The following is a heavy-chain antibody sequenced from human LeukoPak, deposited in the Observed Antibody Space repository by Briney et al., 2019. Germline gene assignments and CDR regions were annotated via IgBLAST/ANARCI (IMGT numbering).Heavy chain of an antibody. V-gene: IGHV3-23*01. D-gene: IGHD3-9*01. Sequence: AGGSLRLSCAASGSTFSSYAMSWVRQAPGKGLEWVSAISGSGGSTYYADSVKGRFTISRDNSKNTLYLQMNSLRAEDTAVYYCAKYHDILTGYYISYFDYWGQGTLVTVSS. CDR3: AKYHDILTGYYISYFDY. J-gene: IGHJ4*02. CDR1: GSTFSSYA. CDR2: ISGSGGST.